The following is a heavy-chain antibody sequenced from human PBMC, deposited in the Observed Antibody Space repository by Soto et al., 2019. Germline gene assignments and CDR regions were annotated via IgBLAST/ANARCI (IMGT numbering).Heavy chain of an antibody. CDR1: GGSISSGAYS. CDR3: ARGPYDSSGFYSAFDI. D-gene: IGHD3-22*01. J-gene: IGHJ3*02. Sequence: SETLSLTCGVSGGSISSGAYSWSWIRQRPGKGLEWIGYIYHSGSTYYNPSLKSRVTVSIDRSENQFSLKLSSVTAADTAVFYCARGPYDSSGFYSAFDIWGQGTMVTVSS. CDR2: IYHSGST. V-gene: IGHV4-30-2*01.